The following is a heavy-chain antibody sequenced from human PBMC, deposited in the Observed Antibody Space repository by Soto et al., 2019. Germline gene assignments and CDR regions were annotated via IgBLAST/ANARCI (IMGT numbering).Heavy chain of an antibody. CDR1: GFTFKTYD. Sequence: GGSLRLSCTASGFTFKTYDMNWVRQAPGQGLEWVSAIGGSGSRTFYSDSVKGRFTISRDNSQNTLYLQMDSLRVEDTATYYCVKGGSMWYRKIDYWGQGTPVTVSS. J-gene: IGHJ4*02. CDR2: IGGSGSRT. D-gene: IGHD2-15*01. V-gene: IGHV3-23*01. CDR3: VKGGSMWYRKIDY.